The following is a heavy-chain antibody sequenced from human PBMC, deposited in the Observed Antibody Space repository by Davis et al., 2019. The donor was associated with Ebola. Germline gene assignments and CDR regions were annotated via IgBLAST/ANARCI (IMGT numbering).Heavy chain of an antibody. CDR3: ARVRGSGRYWSLGYYYNGMDV. CDR2: IEKDGDEK. Sequence: PGGSLRLSCVASGFAFSSYWMTWVRQAPGKGLEWVASIEKDGDEKYYVDSVKGRFTISRDNAKNSLFVQMNSLRDEDTAVYYCARVRGSGRYWSLGYYYNGMDVWGQGTTVTVSS. D-gene: IGHD1-26*01. J-gene: IGHJ6*02. CDR1: GFAFSSYW. V-gene: IGHV3-7*03.